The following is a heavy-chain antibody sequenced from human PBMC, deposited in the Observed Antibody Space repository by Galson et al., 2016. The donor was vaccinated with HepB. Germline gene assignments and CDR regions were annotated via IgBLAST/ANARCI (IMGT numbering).Heavy chain of an antibody. CDR1: GYTFTNYY. J-gene: IGHJ4*02. V-gene: IGHV1-46*03. CDR3: AREKYPAHTTGCNHY. CDR2: INPSGGST. D-gene: IGHD1-14*01. Sequence: SVKVSCKASGYTFTNYYIHWVRQAPGQGLQWMGVINPSGGSTNYAQKFQGRVSMTRDTYRRTVYMEMSSLRSEDTASSSCAREKYPAHTTGCNHYGAQGTLVTVSS.